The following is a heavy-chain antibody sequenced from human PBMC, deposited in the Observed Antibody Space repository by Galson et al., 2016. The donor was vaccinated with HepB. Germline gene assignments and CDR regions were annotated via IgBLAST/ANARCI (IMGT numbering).Heavy chain of an antibody. V-gene: IGHV4-4*02. CDR2: IYHTGTS. Sequence: LSLTCAVSGASISDSNWWTWVRQVPGKGLEWIGEIYHTGTSNNNPFLDSRFTLSVDKSRNQFSLNVTSVTAADTAVYYCARAAIIPGARMVFDPWGQGILVTVSS. D-gene: IGHD2-2*01. J-gene: IGHJ5*02. CDR3: ARAAIIPGARMVFDP. CDR1: GASISDSNW.